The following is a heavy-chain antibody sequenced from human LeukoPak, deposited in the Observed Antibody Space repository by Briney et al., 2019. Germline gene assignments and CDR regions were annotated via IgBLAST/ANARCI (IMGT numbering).Heavy chain of an antibody. Sequence: ASVKVSCKTSGYTFTSSGITWVRQAPGQGLEWMGWVSTYNGYSKYAQNLQGRVTMTADTSTTTAYMELSSLRSDDTAVYYCAKNSSGGYSDYWGQGTLVTVSS. CDR2: VSTYNGYS. J-gene: IGHJ4*02. CDR3: AKNSSGGYSDY. D-gene: IGHD6-19*01. V-gene: IGHV1-18*01. CDR1: GYTFTSSG.